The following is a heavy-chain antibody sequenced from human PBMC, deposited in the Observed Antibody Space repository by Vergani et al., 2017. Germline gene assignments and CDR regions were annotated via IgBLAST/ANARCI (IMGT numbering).Heavy chain of an antibody. CDR3: ARGEWGAFDI. CDR1: GGSISSYY. D-gene: IGHD3-3*01. J-gene: IGHJ3*02. Sequence: QVQLQESGPGLVKPSETLSLPCTVSGGSISSYYWSWIRQPPGKGLEWVGYIYYSGSTNYNPSLKSRVTISVDTSKNQFSLKLSSVTAADTAVYYCARGEWGAFDIWGQGTMVTVSS. CDR2: IYYSGST. V-gene: IGHV4-59*01.